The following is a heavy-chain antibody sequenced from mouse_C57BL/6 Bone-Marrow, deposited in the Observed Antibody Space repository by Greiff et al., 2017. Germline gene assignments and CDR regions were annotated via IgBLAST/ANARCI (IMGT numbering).Heavy chain of an antibody. J-gene: IGHJ1*03. Sequence: QVQLQQPGAELVRPGTSVKLSCKASGYTFTSYWMHWVKQRPGQGLEWIGVIDPSDSYTNYNQKFKGKATLTVDTSSSTAYMQLSSLTSEDSAVSYCARRGYGSSYGYFDVWGTGTTVTVSS. CDR2: IDPSDSYT. V-gene: IGHV1-59*01. CDR3: ARRGYGSSYGYFDV. CDR1: GYTFTSYW. D-gene: IGHD1-1*01.